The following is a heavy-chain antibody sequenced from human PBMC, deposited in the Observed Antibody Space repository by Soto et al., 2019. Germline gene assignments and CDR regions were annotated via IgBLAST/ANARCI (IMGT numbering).Heavy chain of an antibody. CDR3: ARNNGYGGNYFDY. CDR1: GYSFTSYW. D-gene: IGHD4-17*01. J-gene: IGHJ4*02. CDR2: IYPGDSDT. Sequence: GESLKISCKGSGYSFTSYWIGWVRQMPGKGLEWMGIIYPGDSDTRYSPSFQGQVTISADKSISTAYLKWSRLKASETEMYYCARNNGYGGNYFDYWGQGTLVTVSS. V-gene: IGHV5-51*01.